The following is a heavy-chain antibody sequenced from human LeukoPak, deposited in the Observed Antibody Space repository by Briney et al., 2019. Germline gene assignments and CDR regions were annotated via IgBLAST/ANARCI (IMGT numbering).Heavy chain of an antibody. J-gene: IGHJ3*02. D-gene: IGHD3-22*01. CDR3: VRGPRYYDDSGFHYGVFDI. V-gene: IGHV3-23*03. Sequence: GGSLRLSCTASGFTFSSYAMSWVRQAPGKGVQWVSVIYPGGDIYYADSVKGRFIISRDNSKNTLSLQMNSLTADDTAVYYCVRGPRYYDDSGFHYGVFDIWGQGTVVTVSS. CDR1: GFTFSSYA. CDR2: IYPGGDI.